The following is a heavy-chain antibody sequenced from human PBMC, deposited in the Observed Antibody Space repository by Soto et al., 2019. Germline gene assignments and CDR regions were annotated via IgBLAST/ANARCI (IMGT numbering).Heavy chain of an antibody. CDR1: GGSFSGYY. CDR2: INHSGST. V-gene: IGHV4-34*01. J-gene: IGHJ6*01. CDR3: AHRAARRYYYYYGMDV. Sequence: SETLSLTCAVYGGSFSGYYWSWIRQPPGKGLEWIGEINHSGSTNYNPSLKSRVTISVDTSKNQFSLKLSSVTAAETAVYYGAHRAARRYYYYYGMDVWGQGTKVT. D-gene: IGHD6-25*01.